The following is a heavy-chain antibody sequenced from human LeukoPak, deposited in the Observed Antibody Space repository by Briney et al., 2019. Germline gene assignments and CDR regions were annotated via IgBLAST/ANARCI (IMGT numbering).Heavy chain of an antibody. CDR3: ARGGNWLDP. V-gene: IGHV3-11*04. J-gene: IGHJ5*02. Sequence: GGSLRLSCAASGFKFSGSYMSWIRQAPGKGLEWISYIGPTSTKNSYADSVEGRFTISRDNDRNSLYLQMDSLEDGDTAIYYCARGGNWLDPWGQGTLVTVSS. CDR1: GFKFSGSY. D-gene: IGHD3-16*01. CDR2: IGPTSTKN.